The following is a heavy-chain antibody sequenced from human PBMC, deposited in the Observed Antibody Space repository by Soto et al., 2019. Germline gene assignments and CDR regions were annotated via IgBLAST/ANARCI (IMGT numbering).Heavy chain of an antibody. CDR1: GFSVTANS. CDR3: ARQLSGSWYNWFDP. J-gene: IGHJ5*02. V-gene: IGHV3-66*04. Sequence: EVQLVESGGGLVQAGGSLRLSCAASGFSVTANSMSWVRQAPGKGLEWVSVMHSDVTTYYADSVKGRFIISRDNSKNTLYLQMSNLRGEDTARYFCARQLSGSWYNWFDPWGQGTLVTVSS. D-gene: IGHD6-13*01. CDR2: MHSDVTT.